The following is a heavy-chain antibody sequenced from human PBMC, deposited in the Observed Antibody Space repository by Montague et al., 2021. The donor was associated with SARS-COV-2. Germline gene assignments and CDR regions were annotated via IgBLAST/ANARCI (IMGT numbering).Heavy chain of an antibody. CDR1: GGSISSDSYY. D-gene: IGHD5-12*01. J-gene: IGHJ4*02. V-gene: IGHV4-61*02. CDR3: ARAVIYGGYAFAYFDY. CDR2: VYTTGST. Sequence: TLSLTCTVSGGSISSDSYYWSWIRQPAGKGLEWIGRVYTTGSTNYNPSLKSRVTISGDTSRNQFSLRLTSVTAADTAMYYCARAVIYGGYAFAYFDYWGQGFLVTGSS.